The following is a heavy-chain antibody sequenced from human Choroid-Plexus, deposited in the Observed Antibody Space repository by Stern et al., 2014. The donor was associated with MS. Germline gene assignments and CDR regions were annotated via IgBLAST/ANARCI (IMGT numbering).Heavy chain of an antibody. CDR3: AKDRQYLTYFFDH. D-gene: IGHD2/OR15-2a*01. V-gene: IGHV3-30*18. Sequence: VQLVESEGGVVQPGRPLRLSCVASGFTLGSCAMHWVRQAPGKGLEWVAGVSYDGSNKYYADSVKGRFTISRDNSQNTLYMQMSSLRPEDTAVYYCAKDRQYLTYFFDHWGQGSLVNVSS. CDR1: GFTLGSCA. J-gene: IGHJ5*02. CDR2: VSYDGSNK.